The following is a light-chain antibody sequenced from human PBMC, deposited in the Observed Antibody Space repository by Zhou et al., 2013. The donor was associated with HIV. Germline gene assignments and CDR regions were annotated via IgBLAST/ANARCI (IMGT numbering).Light chain of an antibody. CDR3: QQHDILPYT. V-gene: IGKV1-33*01. J-gene: IGKJ2*01. CDR1: QNIGSY. Sequence: DIQMTQSPSSLSASVGDRVSITCRASQNIGSYLNWYQQKPGKAPKLLIYDVSSLETGVPSRFSGRGSGTEFTFTINSLQPEDVATYYCQQHDILPYTFGLGTKLEIK. CDR2: DVS.